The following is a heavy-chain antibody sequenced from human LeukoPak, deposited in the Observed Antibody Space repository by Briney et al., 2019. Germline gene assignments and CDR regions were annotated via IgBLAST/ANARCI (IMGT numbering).Heavy chain of an antibody. CDR3: AIALGELFFDY. CDR1: GYTFSAYD. V-gene: IGHV1-8*03. D-gene: IGHD3-10*01. Sequence: ASVTVSCKTSGYTFSAYDINWVRQAAGQGLEWMGWMNPNSGDTVFAQKFRGRVTISTKISINTAYMELSRLTSEDTAIYYCAIALGELFFDYWGQGTPVTVSS. J-gene: IGHJ4*02. CDR2: MNPNSGDT.